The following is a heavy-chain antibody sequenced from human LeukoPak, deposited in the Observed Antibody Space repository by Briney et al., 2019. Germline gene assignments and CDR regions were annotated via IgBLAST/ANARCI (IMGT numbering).Heavy chain of an antibody. V-gene: IGHV1-58*01. CDR1: VFTFTSSA. J-gene: IGHJ4*02. D-gene: IGHD3-10*01. Sequence: ASVKVSCKASVFTFTSSAVQWVRQARGQRLEWIGWIVVGSGNTNYAQKFQERVTITRDMSTSTAYMELSSLRSEDTAVYYCAADLFSITMVRGVLDYWGQGTLVTVSS. CDR2: IVVGSGNT. CDR3: AADLFSITMVRGVLDY.